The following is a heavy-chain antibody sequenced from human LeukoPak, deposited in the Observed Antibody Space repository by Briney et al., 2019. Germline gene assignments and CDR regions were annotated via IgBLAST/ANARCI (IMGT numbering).Heavy chain of an antibody. D-gene: IGHD6-13*01. Sequence: ASVKVSCKASGGTFSSYAISWVRQAPGQGLEWMGGIIPIFGTANYAQKFQGRVTITADESTSTAYMELSSLRSEDTAVYYCASSKWSAGGDYYHYMDVWGKGTTVTVSS. CDR1: GGTFSSYA. J-gene: IGHJ6*03. V-gene: IGHV1-69*13. CDR2: IIPIFGTA. CDR3: ASSKWSAGGDYYHYMDV.